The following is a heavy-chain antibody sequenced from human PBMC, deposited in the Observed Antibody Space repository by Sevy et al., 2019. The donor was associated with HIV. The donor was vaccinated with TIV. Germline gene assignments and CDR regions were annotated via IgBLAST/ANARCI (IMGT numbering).Heavy chain of an antibody. Sequence: GGSLRRSCAASGFTFNNYAMNWVRQAPGKGLEWVSTIFRDGSGTYYSDSMKGRFTISRDNSKNTLYLQMNSLRADDKAVYNCAGGRSGSSDSFDAFDIWGQGTMVTVSS. J-gene: IGHJ3*02. CDR2: IFRDGSGT. CDR3: AGGRSGSSDSFDAFDI. V-gene: IGHV3-23*01. CDR1: GFTFNNYA. D-gene: IGHD2-2*01.